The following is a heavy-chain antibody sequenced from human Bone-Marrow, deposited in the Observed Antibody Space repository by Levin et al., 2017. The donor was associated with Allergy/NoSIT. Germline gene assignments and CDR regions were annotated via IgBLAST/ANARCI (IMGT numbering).Heavy chain of an antibody. D-gene: IGHD1-26*01. Sequence: SETLSLTCTVSGGSVSSHFWNWIRHSPGKGLEWIGYVFHSGNTAYNPSLRSRVTISIDTSRNQFSLKLTSVTAADTALYYCARDVSGTYYTFGIWGQGTMVTVSS. J-gene: IGHJ3*02. CDR3: ARDVSGTYYTFGI. CDR2: VFHSGNT. CDR1: GGSVSSHF. V-gene: IGHV4-59*02.